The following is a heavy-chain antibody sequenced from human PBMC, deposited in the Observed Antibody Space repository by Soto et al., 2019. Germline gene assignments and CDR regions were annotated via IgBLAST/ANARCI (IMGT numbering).Heavy chain of an antibody. D-gene: IGHD1-26*01. V-gene: IGHV3-53*01. CDR2: IYSGGNT. J-gene: IGHJ4*02. CDR3: ARGPFSESYFDS. CDR1: GFTVSSNY. Sequence: EVQLVESGGGLIQPGGSLKLSCAASGFTVSSNYMSWVRQAPGKGLEWVSVIYSGGNTYYTDSVKGRFTISRDNSKNTLYLQMNRLIAENTAVYYCARGPFSESYFDSWGQGTLVTVSS.